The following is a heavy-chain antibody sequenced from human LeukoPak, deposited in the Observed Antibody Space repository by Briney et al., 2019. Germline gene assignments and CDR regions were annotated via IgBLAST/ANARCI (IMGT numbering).Heavy chain of an antibody. J-gene: IGHJ6*03. CDR1: GGSINSYY. Sequence: SETLSLTCTVSGGSINSYYWSWIRQPPGKGLEWLGYIYYSGSTSYNPSLKSRVTISVDTSKNQFSLKLSSVTAADTAVYFCARTTEGGYTYDYFYYYYMDVWGKGTTVTISS. D-gene: IGHD5-18*01. V-gene: IGHV4-59*01. CDR3: ARTTEGGYTYDYFYYYYMDV. CDR2: IYYSGST.